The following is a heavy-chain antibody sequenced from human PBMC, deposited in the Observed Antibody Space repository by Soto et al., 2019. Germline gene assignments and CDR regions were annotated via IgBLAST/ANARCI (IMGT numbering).Heavy chain of an antibody. CDR3: ARVSGFSSTSVDY. D-gene: IGHD6-13*01. CDR2: ILYDGSNE. CDR1: GFTFSSYN. Sequence: QVQLVESGGAVVQPGRSLRLSCGAFGFTFSSYNMHWVRQAPGRGLEWVSFILYDGSNELYADSVKGRFTISRDNSKNTLYLQMNSLRADDTAVYYCARVSGFSSTSVDYWGQGTLVTVSS. V-gene: IGHV3-33*01. J-gene: IGHJ4*02.